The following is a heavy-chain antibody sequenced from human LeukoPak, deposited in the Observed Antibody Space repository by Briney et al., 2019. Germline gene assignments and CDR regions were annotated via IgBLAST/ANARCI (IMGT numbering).Heavy chain of an antibody. CDR1: GFTFSSYS. V-gene: IGHV3-21*01. Sequence: GGSLGLSCTASGFTFSSYSMNWVRQAPGKGLEWVSSISSSSSYIYYADSVKGRFTISRDNAKNSLYLQMNSLRAEDTAVYYCAKMATQGYWGQGTLVTVSS. D-gene: IGHD5-24*01. CDR2: ISSSSSYI. J-gene: IGHJ4*02. CDR3: AKMATQGY.